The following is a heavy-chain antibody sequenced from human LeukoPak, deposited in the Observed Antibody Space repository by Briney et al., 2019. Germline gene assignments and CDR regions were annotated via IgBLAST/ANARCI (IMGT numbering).Heavy chain of an antibody. D-gene: IGHD3-22*01. CDR2: ISYDGSNK. CDR3: VRGRLTMTGALGY. CDR1: GFTFSSYA. V-gene: IGHV3-30-3*01. J-gene: IGHJ4*02. Sequence: GGSLRLSCAASGFTFSSYAMHWVRQAPGKGLEWVAVISYDGSNKYYADSVKGRFTISRDNSKNTLYLQMNSLRAEDTAVYYCVRGRLTMTGALGYWGQGTLVTVYS.